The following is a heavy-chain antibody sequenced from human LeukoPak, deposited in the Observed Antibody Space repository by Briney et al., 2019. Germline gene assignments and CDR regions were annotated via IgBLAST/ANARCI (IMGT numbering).Heavy chain of an antibody. J-gene: IGHJ4*02. CDR1: GYTLTELS. CDR3: AAYSSSWYYFDY. D-gene: IGHD6-13*01. Sequence: ASVKVSYKVSGYTLTELSMHWVRQAPGKGGEWRGGFDPEDGETIYAQKFQGRVTMTEDTSTDTAYMELSSLRSEDTAVYYCAAYSSSWYYFDYWGQGTLVTVSS. CDR2: FDPEDGET. V-gene: IGHV1-24*01.